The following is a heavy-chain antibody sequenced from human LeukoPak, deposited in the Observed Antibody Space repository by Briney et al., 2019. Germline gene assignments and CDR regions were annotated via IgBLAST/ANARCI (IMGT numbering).Heavy chain of an antibody. CDR2: IYYTGTT. V-gene: IGHV4-59*11. CDR1: GGSLSGHY. J-gene: IGHJ4*02. CDR3: ARFSWGCSTASCYLTN. D-gene: IGHD2-2*01. Sequence: SETLSLTCTVGGGSLSGHYWGWIRQPPGKGLELVGHIYYTGTTFYNPSLNSGVTITLDTSMNQFSLRLTSVSAADTAVYYCARFSWGCSTASCYLTNWGQGALVTVSS.